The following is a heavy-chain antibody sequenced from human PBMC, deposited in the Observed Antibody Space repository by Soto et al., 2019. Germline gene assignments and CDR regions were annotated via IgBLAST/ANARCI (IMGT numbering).Heavy chain of an antibody. J-gene: IGHJ4*02. CDR1: GGSISSSS. D-gene: IGHD3-3*02. CDR2: IYYSGTT. CDR3: ARGHGPFLVGY. Sequence: PSETLSLTCTVSGGSISSSSWSWIRQAPGKGLEWIGYIYYSGTTNYNPSLKSRVTISIDTSKNQFSLKLRSVTAADTAVYYCARGHGPFLVGYWGLGTLGTVSS. V-gene: IGHV4-59*01.